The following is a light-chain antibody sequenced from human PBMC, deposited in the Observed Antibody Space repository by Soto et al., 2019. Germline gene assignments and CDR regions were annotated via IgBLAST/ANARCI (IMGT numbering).Light chain of an antibody. CDR1: QNVNNH. CDR2: AAS. J-gene: IGKJ4*01. CDR3: HQHNNWPLT. V-gene: IGKV3-15*01. Sequence: EIVMTQSPATLSVSPGERATLSCRASQNVNNHLAWYQQKPGQAPRLLIYAASTRATGIPARFSGSGSGTEFTLTISSLQSEDFAVYYCHQHNNWPLTFGGGTKVEIK.